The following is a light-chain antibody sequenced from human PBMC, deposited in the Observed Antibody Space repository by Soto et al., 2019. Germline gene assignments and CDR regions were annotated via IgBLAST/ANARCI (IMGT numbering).Light chain of an antibody. CDR2: EVS. J-gene: IGLJ3*02. CDR3: SSYRNSPSLV. Sequence: QSALTQPASVSGSPGQSITISCTGTSSDVGGYNYVSWYQQHPGKAPKLLIFEVSNRPSGVSNRFSGSKSGNTASLTISGLQAEDEADYSCSSYRNSPSLVFGGGTKVTVL. CDR1: SSDVGGYNY. V-gene: IGLV2-14*01.